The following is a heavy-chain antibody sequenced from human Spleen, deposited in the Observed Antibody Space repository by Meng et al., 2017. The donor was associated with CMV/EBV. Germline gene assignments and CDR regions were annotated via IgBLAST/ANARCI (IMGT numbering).Heavy chain of an antibody. CDR1: GYSISSGYY. CDR2: IYRSEST. CDR3: ARGRRDDVWSGLYWYYFDH. D-gene: IGHD3-3*01. J-gene: IGHJ4*02. Sequence: SETLSLTCTVSGYSISSGYYWGWIRQPPGKGLEWIGSIYRSESTYYNPSLKSRVSISVDTSKNQFSLKLSSVTAADTAVYYCARGRRDDVWSGLYWYYFDHWGQGTLVTVSS. V-gene: IGHV4-38-2*02.